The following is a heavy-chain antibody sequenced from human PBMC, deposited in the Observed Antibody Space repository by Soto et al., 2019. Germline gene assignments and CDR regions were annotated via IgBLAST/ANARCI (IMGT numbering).Heavy chain of an antibody. D-gene: IGHD3-16*01. J-gene: IGHJ4*02. CDR2: IDPSDSYT. CDR1: GYSFTSYW. CDR3: ARFPYTSNHADY. Sequence: PGESLKISCKGSGYSFTSYWISWVRQMPGKGLEWMGRIDPSDSYTNYSPSFQGHVTISADKSISTAYLQWSSLKASDTAMYYCARFPYTSNHADYWGQGTLVTVSS. V-gene: IGHV5-10-1*01.